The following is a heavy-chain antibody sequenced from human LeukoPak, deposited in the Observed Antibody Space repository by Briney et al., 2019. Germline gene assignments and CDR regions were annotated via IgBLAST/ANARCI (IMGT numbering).Heavy chain of an antibody. Sequence: PGGSLRLSCSASGFAFSSYAMHWVCQAPGKGLEYVSAISSNGGSTYYADSVKGRFTISRDNSKNTLYLQMSSLRAEDTAVYYCVKDIWSRYHYYGMDVWGQGTTVTVSS. CDR2: ISSNGGST. V-gene: IGHV3-64D*09. D-gene: IGHD3-10*01. CDR1: GFAFSSYA. J-gene: IGHJ6*02. CDR3: VKDIWSRYHYYGMDV.